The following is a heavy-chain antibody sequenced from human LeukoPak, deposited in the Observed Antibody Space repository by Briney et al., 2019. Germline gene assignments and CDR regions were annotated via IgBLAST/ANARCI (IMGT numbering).Heavy chain of an antibody. CDR1: GGSXXSSNW. J-gene: IGHJ2*01. Sequence: GGSXXSSNWWRWVRPSPGKGVEWIGIIYYSGSTXYNPSLKRRVSTSVDTAKNQFSLKLSSVTAADTAVYYCAXXXXXYGXGXYXXRXYDXYXXLWGRGTLXTVSS. D-gene: IGHD3-10*01. CDR3: AXXXXXYGXGXYXXRXYDXYXXL. CDR2: IYYSGST. V-gene: IGHV4-4*02.